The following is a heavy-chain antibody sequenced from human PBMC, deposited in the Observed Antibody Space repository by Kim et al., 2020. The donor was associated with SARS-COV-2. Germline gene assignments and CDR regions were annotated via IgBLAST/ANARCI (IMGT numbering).Heavy chain of an antibody. CDR1: GYTFTGYY. J-gene: IGHJ3*02. D-gene: IGHD3-10*01. V-gene: IGHV1-2*04. CDR3: ASSMVRGVRAAFDI. CDR2: INPNSGGT. Sequence: ASVKVSCKASGYTFTGYYMHWVRQAPGQGLEWMGWINPNSGGTNYAQKFQGWVTMTRDTSISTAYMELSRLRSDDTAVYYCASSMVRGVRAAFDIWGQGTMVTVSS.